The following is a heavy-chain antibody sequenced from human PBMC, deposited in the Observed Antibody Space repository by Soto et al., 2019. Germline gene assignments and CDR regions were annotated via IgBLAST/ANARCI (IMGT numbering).Heavy chain of an antibody. Sequence: VGSLRLSCAASGFTFSSYAMSWVRQAPGKGLEWVSAISGSGGSTYYADSVKGRFTISRDDSKNTLYLQMNSLRAEDSAVYYCAKDITGTTNWGQGTLVTVSS. CDR1: GFTFSSYA. CDR3: AKDITGTTN. J-gene: IGHJ4*02. V-gene: IGHV3-23*01. CDR2: ISGSGGST. D-gene: IGHD1-7*01.